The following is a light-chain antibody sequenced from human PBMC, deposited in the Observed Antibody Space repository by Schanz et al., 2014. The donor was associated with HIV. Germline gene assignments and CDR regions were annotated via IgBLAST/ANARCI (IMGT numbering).Light chain of an antibody. CDR1: SGHSSYS. Sequence: QLVLTQSPSASASLGASVKLTCTLSSGHSSYSVAWHQQQSEKGPRFLMKLNSDGSHRKGDGIPDRFSGSSSGSERFLIISSLQSEDEADYYCQTWGTGIRLFGGGTQLTVL. J-gene: IGLJ3*02. V-gene: IGLV4-69*01. CDR3: QTWGTGIRL. CDR2: LNSDGSH.